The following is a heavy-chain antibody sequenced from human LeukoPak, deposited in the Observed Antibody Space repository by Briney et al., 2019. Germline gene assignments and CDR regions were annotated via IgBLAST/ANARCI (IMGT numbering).Heavy chain of an antibody. J-gene: IGHJ6*02. CDR3: ARDARGSSYMDV. CDR2: INHSGST. Sequence: TSETLSLTCAVYGGSFSGYYWSWIRQPPGKGLEWIGEINHSGSTNYNPSLKSRVTISVDTSKNQFSLKLSSVTAADTAVYYCARDARGSSYMDVWGQGTTVTVSS. D-gene: IGHD3-10*01. CDR1: GGSFSGYY. V-gene: IGHV4-34*01.